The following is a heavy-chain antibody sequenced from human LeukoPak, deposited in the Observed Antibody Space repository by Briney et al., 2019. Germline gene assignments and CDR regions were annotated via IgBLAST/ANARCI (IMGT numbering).Heavy chain of an antibody. CDR3: ATSKRSGDYYFDY. CDR2: IKQDGSEK. D-gene: IGHD4-17*01. CDR1: GFTFSSYW. V-gene: IGHV3-7*01. Sequence: GGSLRLSCAASGFTFSSYWMSWVRQAPGKGLEWVANIKQDGSEKYYVDSVKGRFTISRDNAKNSLYLQMNSLRAEDTAVYYCATSKRSGDYYFDYWGQGTLVTVSS. J-gene: IGHJ4*02.